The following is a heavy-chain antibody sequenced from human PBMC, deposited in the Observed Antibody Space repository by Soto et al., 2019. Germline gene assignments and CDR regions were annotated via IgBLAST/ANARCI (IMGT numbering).Heavy chain of an antibody. CDR2: IYYSGST. CDR3: ARVVTALGYFDY. D-gene: IGHD2-21*02. J-gene: IGHJ4*02. Sequence: SETLSLTCTVSGGSISSHYWSWIRQPPGKGLEWIGYIYYSGSTNYNPSLKSRVTISVDTSKNQFSLKLSSVTAADTAVYYCARVVTALGYFDYWGQGTLVTVSS. V-gene: IGHV4-59*11. CDR1: GGSISSHY.